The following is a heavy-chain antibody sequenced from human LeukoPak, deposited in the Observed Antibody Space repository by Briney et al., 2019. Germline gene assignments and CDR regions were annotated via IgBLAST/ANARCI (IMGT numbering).Heavy chain of an antibody. CDR1: GYTFTSNY. D-gene: IGHD2-2*01. Sequence: GASVTVSCKASGYTFTSNYMHWVRQAPGQGLEWVGIIHPSGGNTNYAQKFQGRVAMTRDTSTSTVYMDLSSLRSEDTAIYYCARDCSSTRCQGPVFDNWGQGTLVTVSS. CDR3: ARDCSSTRCQGPVFDN. CDR2: IHPSGGNT. J-gene: IGHJ4*02. V-gene: IGHV1-46*01.